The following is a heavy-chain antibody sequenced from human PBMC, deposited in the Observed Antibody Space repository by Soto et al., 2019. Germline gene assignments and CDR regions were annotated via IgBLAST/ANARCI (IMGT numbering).Heavy chain of an antibody. V-gene: IGHV3-23*01. D-gene: IGHD6-6*01. J-gene: IGHJ4*02. CDR3: AKDFRSTSTRGCFDY. CDR2: ITSGGGAT. Sequence: GGSLRLSCAASGFTFSSHAMNWVRQAPGKGLEWVSTITSGGGATYYPDSVKGRFTISRDNSKNTLFLHMSTLTAEDTAVYYCAKDFRSTSTRGCFDYWGQGTLVTVSS. CDR1: GFTFSSHA.